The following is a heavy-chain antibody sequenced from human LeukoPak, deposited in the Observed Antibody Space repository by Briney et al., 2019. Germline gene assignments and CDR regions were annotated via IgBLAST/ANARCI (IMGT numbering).Heavy chain of an antibody. V-gene: IGHV4-39*01. D-gene: IGHD1-26*01. CDR1: GGSITTTDSD. J-gene: IGHJ4*02. Sequence: PSETLSLTCAVSGGSITTTDSDWAWIRQPPGQGLEWIATISSSGKAYYYPSLMSRVTISVDTSKNQFSLDVTSVTAADTGLFYCARFKGGTGFDYWGRGILVIVS. CDR3: ARFKGGTGFDY. CDR2: ISSSGKA.